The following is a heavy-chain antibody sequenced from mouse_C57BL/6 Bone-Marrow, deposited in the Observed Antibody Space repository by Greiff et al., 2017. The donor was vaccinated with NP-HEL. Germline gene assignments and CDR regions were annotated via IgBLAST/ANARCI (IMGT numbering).Heavy chain of an antibody. V-gene: IGHV1-82*01. J-gene: IGHJ2*01. Sequence: VQRVESGPELVKPGASVKISCKASGYAFSSSWMNWVKQRPGKGLEWIGRIYPGDGDTNYNGKFKGKATLTAAKSSSTAYMQLSSLTSEDSAVDFGVRLGYYSNYFDYWGQGTTLTVSS. D-gene: IGHD2-3*01. CDR1: GYAFSSSW. CDR3: VRLGYYSNYFDY. CDR2: IYPGDGDT.